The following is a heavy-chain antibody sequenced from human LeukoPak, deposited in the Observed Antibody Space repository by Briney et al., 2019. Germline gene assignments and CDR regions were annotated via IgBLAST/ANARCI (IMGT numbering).Heavy chain of an antibody. Sequence: SETLSLTCSVSGGSIRSFYWSWIRQPPGKGLEWIGDIYSSGSTNYNPSLKSRVTISVDTSKNQFSLKLSSVIAADRAVYYCARDRSGDGYYFDYWGQGTLVTVSS. V-gene: IGHV4-59*01. CDR2: IYSSGST. CDR3: ARDRSGDGYYFDY. D-gene: IGHD2-21*01. J-gene: IGHJ4*02. CDR1: GGSIRSFY.